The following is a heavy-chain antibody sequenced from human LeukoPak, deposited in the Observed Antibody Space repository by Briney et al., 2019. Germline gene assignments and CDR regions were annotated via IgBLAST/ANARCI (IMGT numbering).Heavy chain of an antibody. Sequence: GGSLRLSCAASGFTFSAYDMHWVCQGTGKGLEWVSGVGTAGDTYYPGSVKGRFTISRENAKNSLYLQMNSLRAGDTAVYYCARGNIHDYWGQGTLVTVSS. CDR1: GFTFSAYD. CDR2: VGTAGDT. CDR3: ARGNIHDY. V-gene: IGHV3-13*01. J-gene: IGHJ4*02. D-gene: IGHD2/OR15-2a*01.